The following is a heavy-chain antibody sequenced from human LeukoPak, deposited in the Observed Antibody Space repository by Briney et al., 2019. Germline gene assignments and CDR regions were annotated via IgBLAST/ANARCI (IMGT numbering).Heavy chain of an antibody. CDR1: GFTFTTFW. CDR3: VRDWGYDSSGYWQKYFDT. D-gene: IGHD3-22*01. J-gene: IGHJ4*02. Sequence: GGYLRLSCATSGFTFTTFWMHWVRQAPGKGLVWVSRINHDGSSTNYADSVKGRFTISRDNAKNTVYLQMNSLRAEDTAVYYCVRDWGYDSSGYWQKYFDTWGQGTLVTVSS. CDR2: INHDGSST. V-gene: IGHV3-74*01.